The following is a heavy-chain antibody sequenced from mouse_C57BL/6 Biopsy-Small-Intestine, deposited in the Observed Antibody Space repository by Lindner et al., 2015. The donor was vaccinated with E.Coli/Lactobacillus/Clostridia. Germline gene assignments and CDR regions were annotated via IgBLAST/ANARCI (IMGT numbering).Heavy chain of an antibody. CDR3: ARDQGHSPLYYFDY. CDR2: IIPIIDIP. Sequence: SVKVSCKASGGTFGSDGFSWVRQAPGQGLQWIGRIIPIIDIPNYAKKFQGRVIITADKSTSTVYMELSSLRSEDTAVYYCARDQGHSPLYYFDYWG. V-gene: IGHV1-64*01. CDR1: GGTFGSDG. D-gene: IGHD3-2*02. J-gene: IGHJ2*01.